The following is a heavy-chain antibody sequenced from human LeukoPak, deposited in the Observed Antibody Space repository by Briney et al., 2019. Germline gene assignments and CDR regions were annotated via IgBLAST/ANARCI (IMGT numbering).Heavy chain of an antibody. J-gene: IGHJ6*03. Sequence: ASVKVSCKASGYTFTSYDINWVRQATGQGLEWMGWMNPNSGNTGYAQKFQGRVTMTGNTSISTAYMELSSLRSEDTAVYYCARGPVWYQLRNEGSGGYYYYYMDVWGKGTTVTVSS. D-gene: IGHD2-2*01. CDR2: MNPNSGNT. CDR1: GYTFTSYD. V-gene: IGHV1-8*01. CDR3: ARGPVWYQLRNEGSGGYYYYYMDV.